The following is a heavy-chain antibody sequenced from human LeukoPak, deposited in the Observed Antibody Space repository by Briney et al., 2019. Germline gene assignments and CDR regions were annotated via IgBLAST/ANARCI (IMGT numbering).Heavy chain of an antibody. J-gene: IGHJ2*01. Sequence: PGGTPRLSCAASGFTFSSYWMSWVRQAPGKGLEWVANIKQDGSEKYYVDSVKGRFTISRDNAKNSLYLQMNSLRAEDTAVYYCARVWGYYDSSGYYYVDWYFDLWGRGTLVTVSS. CDR3: ARVWGYYDSSGYYYVDWYFDL. CDR1: GFTFSSYW. V-gene: IGHV3-7*01. D-gene: IGHD3-22*01. CDR2: IKQDGSEK.